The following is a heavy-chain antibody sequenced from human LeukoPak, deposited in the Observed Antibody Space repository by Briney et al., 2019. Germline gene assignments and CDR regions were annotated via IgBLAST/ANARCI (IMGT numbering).Heavy chain of an antibody. CDR3: ARDAAIDVAAAGTD. CDR2: INPNSGGT. CDR1: GYTFTGYY. Sequence: ASVKVSCKASGYTFTGYYMHWVQQAPGQGLEWMGWINPNSGGTNYAQKFQGRVTMTRDTSISTAYMELSRLRSDDTAVYYCARDAAIDVAAAGTDWGQGTLVTVSS. V-gene: IGHV1-2*02. J-gene: IGHJ4*02. D-gene: IGHD6-13*01.